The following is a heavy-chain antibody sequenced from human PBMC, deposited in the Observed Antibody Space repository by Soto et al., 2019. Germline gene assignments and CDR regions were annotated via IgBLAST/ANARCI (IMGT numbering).Heavy chain of an antibody. CDR2: ISAYNGNT. CDR3: ARRPAAFTGWFDP. D-gene: IGHD2-2*01. CDR1: CYTFTSYG. J-gene: IGHJ5*02. V-gene: IGHV1-18*04. Sequence: SVKVSFKASCYTFTSYGISWVRQAPGQGLEWMGWISAYNGNTNYAQKLQGRVTMTTDTSTSTAYMELRSLRSDDTAVYYCARRPAAFTGWFDPWGQGTLVTVSS.